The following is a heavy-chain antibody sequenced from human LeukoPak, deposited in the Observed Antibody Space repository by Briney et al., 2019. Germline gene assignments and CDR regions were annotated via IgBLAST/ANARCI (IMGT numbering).Heavy chain of an antibody. CDR3: ARAPRLTYKGDAFDI. CDR1: GFTFSSYT. CDR2: IGTSSTTI. J-gene: IGHJ3*02. D-gene: IGHD1-1*01. Sequence: PGGSLRLSCAASGFTFSSYTMNWVRQPPGKGLEWVSNIGTSSTTIYYADSVKGRFTISRDNAKNSLYLQMNSLRADDTAVYYCARAPRLTYKGDAFDIWGQGTMVTVSS. V-gene: IGHV3-48*01.